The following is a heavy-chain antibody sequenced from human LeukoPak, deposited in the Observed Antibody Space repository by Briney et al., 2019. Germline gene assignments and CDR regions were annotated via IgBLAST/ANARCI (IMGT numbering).Heavy chain of an antibody. V-gene: IGHV1-18*01. D-gene: IGHD2-15*01. J-gene: IGHJ3*02. CDR3: ARSMQDLVVVVAAHDAFDI. CDR2: ISAYNGNT. Sequence: GASVKVSCKASGYTFTSYGISWVRQAPGQGLEWMGWISAYNGNTNYAQKLQGRVTMTTDTSTSTAYMELRSLRSDDTAVYYCARSMQDLVVVVAAHDAFDIWGQGTMVTVSS. CDR1: GYTFTSYG.